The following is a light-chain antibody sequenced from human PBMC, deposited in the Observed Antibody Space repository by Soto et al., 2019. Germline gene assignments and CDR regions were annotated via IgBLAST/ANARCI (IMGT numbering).Light chain of an antibody. CDR2: RNN. Sequence: QSFLTHPTPTPGTPRQKPTNLCSGSSANIGSNYVYWYQQLPGTAPKLLIYRNNQRPSGVPDRFSGSKSGTSASLAISGLRSEDEADYYCAAWDDSLSGYVFGTGTKVTVL. V-gene: IGLV1-47*01. CDR1: SANIGSNY. CDR3: AAWDDSLSGYV. J-gene: IGLJ1*01.